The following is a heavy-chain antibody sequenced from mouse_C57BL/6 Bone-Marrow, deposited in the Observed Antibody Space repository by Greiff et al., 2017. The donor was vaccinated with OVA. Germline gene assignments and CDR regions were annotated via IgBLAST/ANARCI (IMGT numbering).Heavy chain of an antibody. J-gene: IGHJ3*01. V-gene: IGHV1-50*01. Sequence: QVQLQQPGAELVKPGASVKLSCKASGYTFTSYWMQWVKQRPGQGLAWIGEIDPSDSYTNYNHKFKGKATLTLNTSSSTAYRQLSSLTSEDSAVYYCASAVFAYWGQGTLVTVSA. CDR2: IDPSDSYT. CDR1: GYTFTSYW. CDR3: ASAVFAY.